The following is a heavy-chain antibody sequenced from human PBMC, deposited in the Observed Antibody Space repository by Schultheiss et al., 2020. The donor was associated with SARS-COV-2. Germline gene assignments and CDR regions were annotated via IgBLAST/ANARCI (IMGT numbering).Heavy chain of an antibody. D-gene: IGHD3-3*01. Sequence: GGSLRLSCAASGFTFSSYDMHWVRQATGKGLEWVAVISYDGNNKYYADSVKGRFTISRDNSKNTLYLQMNSLRAEDTAVYYCAKAVTYDFWSGPVDCWGQGTLVTVSS. CDR3: AKAVTYDFWSGPVDC. J-gene: IGHJ4*02. V-gene: IGHV3-30*18. CDR2: ISYDGNNK. CDR1: GFTFSSYD.